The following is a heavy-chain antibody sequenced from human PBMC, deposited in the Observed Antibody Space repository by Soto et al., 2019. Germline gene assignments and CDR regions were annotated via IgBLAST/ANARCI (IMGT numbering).Heavy chain of an antibody. J-gene: IGHJ5*02. CDR1: GYTFTSYY. D-gene: IGHD5-12*01. Sequence: ASVKVSCKASGYTFTSYYMHWVRQAPGQGLEWMGIINPSGGSTSYAQKFPGRVTMTRDTYTSTVYMEPSSLRSEDTAVYYCARGSLSRDGYNSDWFDPWGQGTLVTVS. CDR2: INPSGGST. CDR3: ARGSLSRDGYNSDWFDP. V-gene: IGHV1-46*01.